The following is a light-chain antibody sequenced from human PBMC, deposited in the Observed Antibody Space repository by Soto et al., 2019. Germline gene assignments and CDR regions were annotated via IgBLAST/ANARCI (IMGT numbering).Light chain of an antibody. V-gene: IGKV3-15*01. CDR3: QQNNNSPRT. Sequence: ERVMTQSPATRSVSTGERATLSCRASQSVNSDLAWYQKKPGQAPRLLIYGSSTRATGIPARFSGGGSGTEFTLTISSLQSEDFAVYYCQQNNNSPRTFGQGTKV. J-gene: IGKJ1*01. CDR1: QSVNSD. CDR2: GSS.